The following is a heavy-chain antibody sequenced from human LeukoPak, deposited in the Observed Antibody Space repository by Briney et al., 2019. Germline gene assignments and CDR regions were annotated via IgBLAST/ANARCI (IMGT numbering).Heavy chain of an antibody. Sequence: GGSLRLSCAASGFTFSSYAMSWVRQAPGKGLEWVSAISGSGGSTYYADSVKGRFTISRDNSKNTLYLQMNSLRAEDTAVYYCAKGGLSWVVVPAATFDYWGQGTLVTVSS. CDR2: ISGSGGST. V-gene: IGHV3-23*01. J-gene: IGHJ4*02. CDR3: AKGGLSWVVVPAATFDY. CDR1: GFTFSSYA. D-gene: IGHD2-2*01.